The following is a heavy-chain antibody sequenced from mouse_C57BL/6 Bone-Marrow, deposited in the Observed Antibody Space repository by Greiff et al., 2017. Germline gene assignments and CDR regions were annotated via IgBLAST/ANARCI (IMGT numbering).Heavy chain of an antibody. CDR2: ILPGGGST. J-gene: IGHJ3*01. CDR1: GYTFTGYW. D-gene: IGHD1-1*01. Sequence: QVQLKQSGAELMKPGASVKLSCKATGYTFTGYWIEWVKQRPGHGLEWIGEILPGGGSTNYNEKFKGKATFTADTSSNTAYMKLSSLTTEDAAIYYCVPYGGGFAYWGQGTRVTVSA. V-gene: IGHV1-9*01. CDR3: VPYGGGFAY.